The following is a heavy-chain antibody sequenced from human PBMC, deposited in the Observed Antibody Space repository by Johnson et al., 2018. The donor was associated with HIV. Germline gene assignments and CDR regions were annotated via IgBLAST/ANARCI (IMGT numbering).Heavy chain of an antibody. CDR3: ASPWGRYSISSLDTFDI. D-gene: IGHD6-6*01. Sequence: VQLVESGGGVVQPGGSLRLSCAASGFPFSNFGMHWVRQAPGKGLEWVAFIRYDGSDKFYADSVKGRFTISRDNSKNTLYLQMNSLRVEDTAVYYCASPWGRYSISSLDTFDIWGQGTMVTVSS. CDR2: IRYDGSDK. J-gene: IGHJ3*02. V-gene: IGHV3-30*02. CDR1: GFPFSNFG.